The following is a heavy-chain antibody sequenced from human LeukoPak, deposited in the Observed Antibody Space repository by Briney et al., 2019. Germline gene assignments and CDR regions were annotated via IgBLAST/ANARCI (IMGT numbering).Heavy chain of an antibody. D-gene: IGHD6-13*01. CDR3: ARGREQQLVLGQVFDI. Sequence: GRSLRLSCAASGFTFSSYGMHWVRQAPGKGLEWVAVIWYDGSNKYYADSVKGRFTISRDNSKNTLYLQMNSLRAEDTAVYYCARGREQQLVLGQVFDIWGGGTMVSVSS. CDR1: GFTFSSYG. CDR2: IWYDGSNK. V-gene: IGHV3-33*08. J-gene: IGHJ3*02.